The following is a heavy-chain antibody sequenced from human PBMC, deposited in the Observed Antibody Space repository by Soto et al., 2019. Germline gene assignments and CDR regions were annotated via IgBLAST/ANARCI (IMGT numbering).Heavy chain of an antibody. V-gene: IGHV1-69*01. CDR2: IIPIFGTA. CDR3: ASLLSPFGMDV. CDR1: GGSFSSYA. Sequence: QVQLVQSGAEVKKPGSSVKVSCKASGGSFSSYAISWVRQAPGQGLEWMGGIIPIFGTANYAQKFQGRVTITADESASAAYMGLSSLRSEDTAVYYCASLLSPFGMDVWGQGTTVTVSS. J-gene: IGHJ6*02.